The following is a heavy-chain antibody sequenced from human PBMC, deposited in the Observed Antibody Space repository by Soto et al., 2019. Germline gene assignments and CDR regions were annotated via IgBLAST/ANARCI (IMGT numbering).Heavy chain of an antibody. J-gene: IGHJ5*02. V-gene: IGHV1-2*04. D-gene: IGHD5-12*01. CDR3: ASGGGRGYSELDP. CDR2: INPNSGGT. CDR1: GYPFTAYY. Sequence: QVQLVQSGAEVKKPGASVKVSCKASGYPFTAYYMHWVRQAPGQGLEWMGWINPNSGGTYHAQNFQGWVTMTRDTSTTTADMELASLRSDDTAVYYCASGGGRGYSELDPWGHGTLVIVSS.